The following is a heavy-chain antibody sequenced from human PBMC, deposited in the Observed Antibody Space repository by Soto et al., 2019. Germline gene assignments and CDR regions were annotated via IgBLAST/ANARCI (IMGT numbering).Heavy chain of an antibody. CDR3: ARSPYFFRGPLDY. CDR1: GFTFTRYW. CDR2: IKQDGSEK. J-gene: IGHJ4*02. D-gene: IGHD3-9*01. V-gene: IGHV3-7*03. Sequence: PGGSLRLSCAASGFTFTRYWMSWVRQAPGKGLEWVANIKQDGSEKYYVDSVKGRFTISRENAKNSLYLKMNSLRVEDTAVYYCARSPYFFRGPLDYWGQGTLVTVSS.